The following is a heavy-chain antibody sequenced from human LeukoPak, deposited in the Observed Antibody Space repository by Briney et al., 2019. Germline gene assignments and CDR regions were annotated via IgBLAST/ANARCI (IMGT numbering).Heavy chain of an antibody. D-gene: IGHD4-11*01. J-gene: IGHJ4*02. CDR2: IYYSGST. V-gene: IGHV4-59*08. CDR1: GGSISSYY. Sequence: SETLSLTCTVSGGSISSYYWSWIRQPPGKGLEWIGYIYYSGSTNYNPSLKSRVTISVDTSKSQFSLKLSSVTAADTAVYYCARKRGVTTPFDYWGQGTLVTVSS. CDR3: ARKRGVTTPFDY.